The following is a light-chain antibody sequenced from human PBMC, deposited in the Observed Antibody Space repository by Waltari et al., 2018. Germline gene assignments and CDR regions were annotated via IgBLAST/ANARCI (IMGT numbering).Light chain of an antibody. CDR3: QQYRNLWT. J-gene: IGKJ1*01. CDR1: QSLSNW. CDR2: KAS. Sequence: DIQMTQSPSTLSAAGGDRVTITCRARQSLSNWLAWYQQKPGKAPKVLIYKASTLESGVPSRFSGSGSGTEFTHTISSLKPDDFATYYCQQYRNLWTFGQGTKVEIK. V-gene: IGKV1-5*03.